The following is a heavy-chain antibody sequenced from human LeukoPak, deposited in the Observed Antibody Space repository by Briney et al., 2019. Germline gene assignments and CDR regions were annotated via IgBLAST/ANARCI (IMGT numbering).Heavy chain of an antibody. V-gene: IGHV3-30*02. CDR3: AKDRGATKTTYDVFDI. CDR2: IRHDESNN. J-gene: IGHJ3*02. D-gene: IGHD1-1*01. Sequence: GGSPRLSCAASGFTFTTYAMHWVRQAPGKGLEWVAFIRHDESNNYYADSVKGRFTISRDTSNNTLYLQMNSLRAEDTAVYYCAKDRGATKTTYDVFDIWGQGTMVTVSS. CDR1: GFTFTTYA.